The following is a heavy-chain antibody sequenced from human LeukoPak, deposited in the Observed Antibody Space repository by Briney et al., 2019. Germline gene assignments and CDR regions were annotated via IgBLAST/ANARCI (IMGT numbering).Heavy chain of an antibody. CDR2: INHSGST. D-gene: IGHD3-22*01. Sequence: SETLSLTCAVYGGSFSGYYWSWIRQPPGKGLEWIGEINHSGSTNYNPSLKSRVTISVDTSKNQFSLRLSSVTAADTAVYYCARTPLYYDSTRLPDYWGQGTLVTVSS. J-gene: IGHJ4*02. CDR3: ARTPLYYDSTRLPDY. V-gene: IGHV4-34*01. CDR1: GGSFSGYY.